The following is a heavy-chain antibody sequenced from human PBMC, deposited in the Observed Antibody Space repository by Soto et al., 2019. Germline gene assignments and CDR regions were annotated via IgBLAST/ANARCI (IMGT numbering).Heavy chain of an antibody. CDR1: GYSFTSYW. D-gene: IGHD4-17*01. CDR3: ARAATVTPYYFDY. J-gene: IGHJ4*02. V-gene: IGHV5-10-1*01. CDR2: IDPSDSYT. Sequence: GESLQISCKGSGYSFTSYWISWVRQMPGKGLEWMGRIDPSDSYTNYSPSFQGHVTISADKSLSTAYLQWSSLKASDTAMYYWARAATVTPYYFDYWGQGTLVTVSS.